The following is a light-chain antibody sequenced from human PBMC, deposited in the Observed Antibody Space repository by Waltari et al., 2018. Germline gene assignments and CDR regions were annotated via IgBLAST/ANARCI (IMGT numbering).Light chain of an antibody. CDR1: QSVSRPF. V-gene: IGKV3-20*01. J-gene: IGKJ1*01. CDR2: GAS. CDR3: QHYVRLPAT. Sequence: EIVLTQSPDSLSSSPGERVTLSGRASQSVSRPFAWYQQKPGQAPRLLIFGASNRATGIPDRFSGSGSGTDFSLTISRLEPEDFAVYYCQHYVRLPATFGRGTKVEIK.